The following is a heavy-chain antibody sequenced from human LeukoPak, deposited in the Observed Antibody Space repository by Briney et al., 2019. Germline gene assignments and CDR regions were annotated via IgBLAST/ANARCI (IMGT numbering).Heavy chain of an antibody. V-gene: IGHV3-53*01. J-gene: IGHJ4*02. CDR3: ARDYYGSGSYYFDY. CDR2: IYSGGST. D-gene: IGHD3-10*01. Sequence: GGSLRLSCAASGFTVSSNYMSWVRQAPGKGLEWVSVIYSGGSTYYADSVKGRFTISRDNSKNTLYLQMNSLRAEDTAVYYCARDYYGSGSYYFDYWGQGTLVTVSS. CDR1: GFTVSSNY.